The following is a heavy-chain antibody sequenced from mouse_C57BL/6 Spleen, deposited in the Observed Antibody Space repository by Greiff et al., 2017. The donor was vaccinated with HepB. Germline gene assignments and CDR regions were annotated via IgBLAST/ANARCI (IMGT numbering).Heavy chain of an antibody. CDR2: INPNNGGT. Sequence: VQLQQSGPELVKPGASVKIPCKASGYTFTDYNMDWVKQSHGKSLEWIGDINPNNGGTIYNQKFKGKATLTVDKSSSTAYMELRSLTSEDTAVYYCARGTRYAMGYWGQGASVTVAS. V-gene: IGHV1-18*01. CDR1: GYTFTDYN. D-gene: IGHD3-3*01. J-gene: IGHJ4*01. CDR3: ARGTRYAMGY.